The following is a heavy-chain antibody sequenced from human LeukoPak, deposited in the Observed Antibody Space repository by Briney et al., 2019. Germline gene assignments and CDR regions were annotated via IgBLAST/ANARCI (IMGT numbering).Heavy chain of an antibody. CDR2: IYGGGDT. D-gene: IGHD3-22*01. J-gene: IGHJ4*02. CDR1: GLTVSSNY. Sequence: PGGSLRLSCAASGLTVSSNYMIWVPEAPRKGLERVSVIYGGGDTYYADSVKGRFTISRDNSRNTLSLQMNSLRAEDTAVYYCARDSTVYYRAGYWGQGTLVTVSS. V-gene: IGHV3-66*01. CDR3: ARDSTVYYRAGY.